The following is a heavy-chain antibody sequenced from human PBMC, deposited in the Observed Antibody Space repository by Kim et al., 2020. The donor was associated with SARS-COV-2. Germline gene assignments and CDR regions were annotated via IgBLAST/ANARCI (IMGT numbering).Heavy chain of an antibody. CDR2: VYGDGST. CDR3: VRTLLGGAGDVVATLAFEL. J-gene: IGHJ3*01. D-gene: IGHD5-12*01. Sequence: VGSLRLSCAASGFGVSGSYISWVRQAPGKGLEWLEWVSVVYGDGSTYYADSVEGRFTLSRDNSENTVYLQMNSLRVEDTAMYYCVRTLLGGAGDVVATLAFELGGQGTLVAVSS. CDR1: GFGVSGSY. V-gene: IGHV3-53*01.